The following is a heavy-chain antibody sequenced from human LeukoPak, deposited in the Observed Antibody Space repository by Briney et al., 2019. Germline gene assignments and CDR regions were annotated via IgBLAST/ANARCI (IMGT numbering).Heavy chain of an antibody. CDR2: IYYSGST. D-gene: IGHD4-23*01. CDR1: GGSISSYY. J-gene: IGHJ3*02. CDR3: ARGVPYGGTTDAFDI. V-gene: IGHV4-59*01. Sequence: SETLSLTCTVSGGSISSYYWSWIRQPPGKGLEWIGYIYYSGSTNYNPSLKSRVTISVDTSKNQFSLKLSSVTAADTAVYYCARGVPYGGTTDAFDIWGQGTMVTVSS.